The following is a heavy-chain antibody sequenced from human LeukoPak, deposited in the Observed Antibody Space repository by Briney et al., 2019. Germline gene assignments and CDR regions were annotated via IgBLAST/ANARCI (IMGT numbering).Heavy chain of an antibody. CDR1: GGSISSGGYS. D-gene: IGHD2-8*01. J-gene: IGHJ4*02. CDR2: IYHSGST. CDR3: ARTLPYCTNGVCYPPAYYFDY. Sequence: PPQTLSLACAVSGGSISSGGYSWSWIRQPPGKGLEWIGYIYHSGSTYYNPSLKSRVTISVDRSKNQFSLKLSSVTAADTAVCYCARTLPYCTNGVCYPPAYYFDYWGQGTLVTVSS. V-gene: IGHV4-30-2*01.